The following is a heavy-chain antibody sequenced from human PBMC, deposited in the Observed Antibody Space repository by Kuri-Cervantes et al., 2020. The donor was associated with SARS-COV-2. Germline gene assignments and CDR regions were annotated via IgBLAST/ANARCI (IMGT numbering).Heavy chain of an antibody. CDR2: INTDGSHK. CDR1: GFTFSSYS. J-gene: IGHJ4*02. CDR3: AGLSNWGFLLDY. Sequence: GESLKSSCAASGFTFSSYSMLWVRQAPGKGLEWVSSINTDGSHKNYADSVKGRFTISRDNSKNTLYLQMNSLRAEDTAVYYCAGLSNWGFLLDYWGQGTLVTVSS. V-gene: IGHV3-21*01. D-gene: IGHD7-27*01.